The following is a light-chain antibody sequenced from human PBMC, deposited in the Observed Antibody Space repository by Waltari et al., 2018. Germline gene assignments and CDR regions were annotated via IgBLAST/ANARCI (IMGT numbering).Light chain of an antibody. CDR2: GHD. CDR1: SLRRYY. Sequence: SSELTPDPAVSVALGQTVRITCPGDSLRRYYASWYQQRPGQAPFLVLYGHDNRPSGIPDRFSGSTSGNTASLTITRAQAEDAGVYYCLSRDSSSTRVFGGGTTLTV. CDR3: LSRDSSSTRV. V-gene: IGLV3-19*01. J-gene: IGLJ3*02.